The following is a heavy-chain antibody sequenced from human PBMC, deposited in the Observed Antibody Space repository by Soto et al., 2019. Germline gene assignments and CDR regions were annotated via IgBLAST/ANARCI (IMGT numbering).Heavy chain of an antibody. V-gene: IGHV1-8*01. CDR1: GYTFTSYD. CDR2: MNPNSGNT. J-gene: IGHJ4*02. D-gene: IGHD1-26*01. CDR3: ARGPGSSYPDYYFDY. Sequence: ASVKVSCKASGYTFTSYDINWVRQATGQGLEWMGWMNPNSGNTGYAQKFQGRVTMTRNTSISTAYMELSSLRSEDTAVYYCARGPGSSYPDYYFDYWVQGTLVTVSS.